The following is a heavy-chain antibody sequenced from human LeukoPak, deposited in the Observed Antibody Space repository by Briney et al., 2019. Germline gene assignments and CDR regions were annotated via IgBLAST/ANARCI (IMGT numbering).Heavy chain of an antibody. CDR2: IIDSGAGT. CDR1: GFTFSTYA. Sequence: GGSLRLSCAASGFTFSTYAMSWVRQAPGKGLEWVSSIIDSGAGTFYADSVKGRFTISRDNSKNTLYLQMNSLRAEDTALYYCAKRGSGYYFDYWGQGTPVTVSS. V-gene: IGHV3-23*01. J-gene: IGHJ4*02. D-gene: IGHD3-22*01. CDR3: AKRGSGYYFDY.